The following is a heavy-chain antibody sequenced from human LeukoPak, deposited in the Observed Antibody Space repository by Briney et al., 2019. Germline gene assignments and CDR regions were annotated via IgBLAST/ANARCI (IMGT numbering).Heavy chain of an antibody. CDR3: ARGLRERWRGGYYYYYMDV. Sequence: PSETLSLTCTVSGGSISSHYWSWIRQPPGKGLEWIGYIYYSGSTNYNPSLKSRVTISVDTSKNQFSLKLSSVTAADTAVYYCARGLRERWRGGYYYYYMDVWGRGTTVTVSS. J-gene: IGHJ6*03. D-gene: IGHD1-26*01. V-gene: IGHV4-59*11. CDR2: IYYSGST. CDR1: GGSISSHY.